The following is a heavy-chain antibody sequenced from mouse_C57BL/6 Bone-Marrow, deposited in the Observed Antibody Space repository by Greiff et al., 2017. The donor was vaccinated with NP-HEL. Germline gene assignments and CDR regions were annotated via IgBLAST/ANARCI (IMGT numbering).Heavy chain of an antibody. D-gene: IGHD1-1*01. J-gene: IGHJ1*03. CDR3: ARGSYYGSSWYCDV. V-gene: IGHV5-2*01. CDR1: EYEFPSHD. CDR2: INSDGGST. Sequence: EVKVVESGGGLVQPGESLKLSCESNEYEFPSHDMSWVRKTPEQRLELVAAINSDGGSTYYPDTMERRFIISRDNTKNTLYLQMSSLRSEDTALYYCARGSYYGSSWYCDVWGTGTTVTVAS.